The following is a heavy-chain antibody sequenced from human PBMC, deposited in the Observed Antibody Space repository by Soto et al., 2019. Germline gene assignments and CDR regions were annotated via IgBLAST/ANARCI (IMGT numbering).Heavy chain of an antibody. CDR2: INPNSGGA. CDR1: GYTFTGYY. CDR3: AYSGYEEVDYYYYYGMDV. D-gene: IGHD5-12*01. V-gene: IGHV1-2*02. J-gene: IGHJ6*02. Sequence: ASVKVSCKASGYTFTGYYMHWVRQAPGQGLEWMGWINPNSGGANYAQKFQGRVTMTRDTSISTAYMELSRLRSDDTAVYYCAYSGYEEVDYYYYYGMDVWGQGTTVTVSS.